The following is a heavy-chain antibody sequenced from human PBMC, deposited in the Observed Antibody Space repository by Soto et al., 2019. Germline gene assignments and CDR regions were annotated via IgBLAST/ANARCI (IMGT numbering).Heavy chain of an antibody. D-gene: IGHD6-6*01. J-gene: IGHJ5*02. V-gene: IGHV4-61*01. Sequence: QVQLQESGPGLVKPSETLSLTCTVSGGSVSSGSYYWSWIRQPPGKGLEWIGYIYYRGSTNYNPSLKSRVTMSVDTSNNQFSLKLSSVTAADTAVYYCARHYSSSFNWFDPWGQGTLVTVSS. CDR3: ARHYSSSFNWFDP. CDR1: GGSVSSGSYY. CDR2: IYYRGST.